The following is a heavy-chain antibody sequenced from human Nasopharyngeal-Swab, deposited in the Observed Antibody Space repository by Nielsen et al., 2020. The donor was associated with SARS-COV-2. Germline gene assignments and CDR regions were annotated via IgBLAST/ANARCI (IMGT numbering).Heavy chain of an antibody. CDR2: INHSGST. D-gene: IGHD3-10*01. Sequence: SETLSLTCAVYGGSFSGYYWSWIRQPPGKVLEWIGEINHSGSTNYNPSLKSRVTISVDTSKNQFSLKLSSVTAADTAVYYCARVRKKWFGELSYFDYWGQGTLVTVSS. CDR1: GGSFSGYY. CDR3: ARVRKKWFGELSYFDY. J-gene: IGHJ4*02. V-gene: IGHV4-34*01.